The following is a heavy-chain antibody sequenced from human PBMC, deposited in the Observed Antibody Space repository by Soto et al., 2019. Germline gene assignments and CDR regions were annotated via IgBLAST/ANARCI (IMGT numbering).Heavy chain of an antibody. CDR2: IIPILGIA. V-gene: IGHV1-69*04. CDR3: ARDLFLYYYDSSGYYVFYDAFDI. J-gene: IGHJ3*02. D-gene: IGHD3-22*01. CDR1: GYTFTSYG. Sequence: SVKVSCKASGYTFTSYGISWVRQAPGQGLEWMGRIIPILGIANYAQKFQGRVTITADKSTSTAYMELSSLRSEDTAVYYCARDLFLYYYDSSGYYVFYDAFDIWGQGTMVTVSS.